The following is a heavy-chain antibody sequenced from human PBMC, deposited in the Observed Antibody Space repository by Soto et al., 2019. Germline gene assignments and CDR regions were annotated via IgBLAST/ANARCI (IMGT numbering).Heavy chain of an antibody. CDR1: GFTFTRYS. CDR2: ISSTTNYI. CDR3: ARESEDLTSNFDY. Sequence: GGSLRLSCAASGFTFTRYSMNWVRQAPGKGLEWVSSISSTTNYIYYADSMKGRFTVSRDNAKNSVYLETNSLSAEDTAVYYCARESEDLTSNFDYWGQGTLVTVSS. V-gene: IGHV3-21*01. J-gene: IGHJ4*02.